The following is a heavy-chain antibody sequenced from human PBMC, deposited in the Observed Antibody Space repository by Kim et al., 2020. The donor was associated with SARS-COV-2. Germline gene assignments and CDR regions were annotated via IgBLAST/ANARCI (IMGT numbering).Heavy chain of an antibody. CDR2: IKSKVDGGTT. V-gene: IGHV3-15*01. CDR3: TTHLWFGESSN. J-gene: IGHJ4*02. Sequence: GGSLRLSCAASGFTFINAWMSWVRQAPERGLEWVGRIKSKVDGGTTDYAAPVKGRFTISRDDSKNTLYLQMNNLKTEDTAIYYCTTHLWFGESSNWGQGTLVTVSS. D-gene: IGHD3-10*01. CDR1: GFTFINAW.